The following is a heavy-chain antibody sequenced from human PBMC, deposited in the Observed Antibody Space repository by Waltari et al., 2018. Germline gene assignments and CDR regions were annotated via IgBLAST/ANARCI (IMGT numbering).Heavy chain of an antibody. CDR2: IYTSGST. Sequence: QVQLQESGPGLVKPSETLSLTCTVSGGSISSYYWSWIRLPAGKGLEWIGRIYTSGSTNYNPSLKSRVTMSVDTSKNQFSLKLSSVTAADTAVYYCAREMADYVWGTDYYGMDVWGQGTTVTVSS. J-gene: IGHJ6*02. V-gene: IGHV4-4*07. D-gene: IGHD3-16*01. CDR3: AREMADYVWGTDYYGMDV. CDR1: GGSISSYY.